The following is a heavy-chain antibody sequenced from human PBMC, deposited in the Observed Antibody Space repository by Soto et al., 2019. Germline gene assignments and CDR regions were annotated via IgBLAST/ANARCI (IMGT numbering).Heavy chain of an antibody. D-gene: IGHD6-13*01. J-gene: IGHJ5*02. CDR1: GGSFSGYY. CDR2: INHSGST. Sequence: SETLSLTCAVYGGSFSGYYWSWIRQPPGKGLEWIGEINHSGSTNYNPSLKSRVTISVDTSKNQFSLKLSSVTAADTAVYYCARGPFFVYSSSPTRNWFDPWGQGTLVTVSS. V-gene: IGHV4-34*01. CDR3: ARGPFFVYSSSPTRNWFDP.